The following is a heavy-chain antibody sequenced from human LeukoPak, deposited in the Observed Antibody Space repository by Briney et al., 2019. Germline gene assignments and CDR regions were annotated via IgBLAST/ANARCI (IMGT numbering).Heavy chain of an antibody. CDR1: GGSISSYY. V-gene: IGHV4-59*01. D-gene: IGHD1-26*01. Sequence: AETLSLTCTVSGGSISSYYWSWVRQPPGKGLEWIGYIYYSGSTNYNPCLKSPVTISVDTSKNQFTLTLSSVTAGDTAVYYCARYRIIVGATGNWFDPWGQGTLVTVSS. CDR2: IYYSGST. CDR3: ARYRIIVGATGNWFDP. J-gene: IGHJ5*02.